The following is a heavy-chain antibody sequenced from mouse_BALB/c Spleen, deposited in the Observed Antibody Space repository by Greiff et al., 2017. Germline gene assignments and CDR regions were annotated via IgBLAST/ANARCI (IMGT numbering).Heavy chain of an antibody. CDR2: ISDGGSYT. CDR1: GFTFSDYY. Sequence: EVMLVESGGGLVKPGGSLKLSCAASGFTFSDYYMYWVRQTPEKRLEWVATISDGGSYTYYPDSVKGRFTISRDNAKNNLYLQMSSLKSEDTAMYYCARDNDYDVGDYWGQGTTLTVSS. D-gene: IGHD2-4*01. V-gene: IGHV5-4*02. CDR3: ARDNDYDVGDY. J-gene: IGHJ2*01.